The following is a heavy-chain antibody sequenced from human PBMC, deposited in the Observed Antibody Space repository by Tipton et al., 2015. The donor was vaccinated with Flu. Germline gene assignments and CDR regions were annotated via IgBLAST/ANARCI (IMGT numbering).Heavy chain of an antibody. CDR1: GDPITSGSYF. D-gene: IGHD1-26*01. V-gene: IGHV4-61*01. CDR2: VYYSGST. J-gene: IGHJ3*02. Sequence: TLSLTCTVSGDPITSGSYFWSWIRQPPGKGLEWIGYVYYSGSTNYNPSLKSRVTISVDTSKNQFSLKLSSVTAADTAVYYCAREEGAMGRAFDIWGQGTMVPVSS. CDR3: AREEGAMGRAFDI.